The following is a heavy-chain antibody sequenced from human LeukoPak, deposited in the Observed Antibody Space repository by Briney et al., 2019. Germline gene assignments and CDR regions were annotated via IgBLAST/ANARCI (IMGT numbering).Heavy chain of an antibody. V-gene: IGHV7-4-1*02. CDR1: GYTFTNYA. CDR2: INTNTGNP. J-gene: IGHJ6*02. Sequence: GASVKVSCKAAGYTFTNYAMNWVRQAPGQGLEWMGWINTNTGNPTYAQGFTGRFVFFLDTSGSTAYLQISSLKAEDTAVYYCARASGIQLWFHVVYGMDVWGQGTTVTVSS. D-gene: IGHD5-18*01. CDR3: ARASGIQLWFHVVYGMDV.